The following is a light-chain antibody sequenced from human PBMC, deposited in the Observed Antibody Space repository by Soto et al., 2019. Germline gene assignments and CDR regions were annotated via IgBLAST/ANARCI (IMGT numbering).Light chain of an antibody. CDR2: END. CDR1: DSNIWYNS. V-gene: IGLV1-51*02. Sequence: QSVLTQPPSESAAPGQKITISCSGSDSNIWYNSVSWYQQLPGTAPKLLISENDERPSDLPDRFSASKSGTSATLGITGLQSGDEATYFCGTWDNGLSAVVFGGGTQLTVL. J-gene: IGLJ2*01. CDR3: GTWDNGLSAVV.